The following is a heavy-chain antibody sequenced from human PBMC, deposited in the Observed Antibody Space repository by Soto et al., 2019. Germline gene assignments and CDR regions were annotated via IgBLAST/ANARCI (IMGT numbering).Heavy chain of an antibody. CDR3: VRGTCYDCWNIDY. CDR1: GFSFSTYA. CDR2: IPDDGDKI. Sequence: QVQLVESGGGVVQPGRSLRLSCAASGFSFSTYAMHWVRQAPGKGLEWVAVIPDDGDKIHYADSVKGRFTISRDNTKNTLYLQIYSLRVEDTAVYYCVRGTCYDCWNIDYWGQGVLVAVSA. V-gene: IGHV3-30-3*01. J-gene: IGHJ4*02. D-gene: IGHD2-21*02.